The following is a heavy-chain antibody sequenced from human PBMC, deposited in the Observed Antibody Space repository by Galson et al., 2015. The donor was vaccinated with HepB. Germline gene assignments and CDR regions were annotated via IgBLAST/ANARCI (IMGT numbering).Heavy chain of an antibody. Sequence: SLRLSCAASGFNFNTSAMHWVRQAPGKGLEWVTIIWYDGSNILYADSVKGRFTVSRDNSRNTLFLQMDSLRADDTAVYYCARRSGFYASNYMDFWGEGTTVTVSS. CDR1: GFNFNTSA. D-gene: IGHD3-16*01. J-gene: IGHJ6*03. V-gene: IGHV3-33*01. CDR3: ARRSGFYASNYMDF. CDR2: IWYDGSNI.